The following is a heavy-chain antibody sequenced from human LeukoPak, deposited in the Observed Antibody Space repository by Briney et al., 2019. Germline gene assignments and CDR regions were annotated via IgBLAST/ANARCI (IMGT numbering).Heavy chain of an antibody. CDR2: IYYSGST. V-gene: IGHV4-59*01. D-gene: IGHD2-15*01. J-gene: IGHJ4*02. Sequence: PSETLSLTCTVSGGSISSYYWTWIRQPPGKGLEWIGYIYYSGSTNYNPSLKSQITISVDTSKNQFSLKLSSVTAADTAVYYCARATDHATRYCSGGSCYFPDYWGQGTLVTVSS. CDR1: GGSISSYY. CDR3: ARATDHATRYCSGGSCYFPDY.